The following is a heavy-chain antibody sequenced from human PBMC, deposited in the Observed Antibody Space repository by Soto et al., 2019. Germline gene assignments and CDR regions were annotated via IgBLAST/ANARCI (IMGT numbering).Heavy chain of an antibody. Sequence: SETLSLTCSVSGGSIGSSSYYFGWIRQPPGKGLEWIGSLYYTWTTYYTSSLKSRVTISADKSQNQFSLRLSSVTAAETAVYYRGDYCSRTYCHDWFDPWGQGTLVTVSS. CDR3: GDYCSRTYCHDWFDP. V-gene: IGHV4-39*01. CDR1: GGSIGSSSYY. D-gene: IGHD2-2*01. CDR2: LYYTWTT. J-gene: IGHJ5*02.